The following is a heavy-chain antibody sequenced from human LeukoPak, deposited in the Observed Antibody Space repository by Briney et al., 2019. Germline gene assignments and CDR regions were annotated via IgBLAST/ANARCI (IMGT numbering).Heavy chain of an antibody. V-gene: IGHV1-18*01. CDR3: ARITTVTTSRWFDP. Sequence: VASVKVSCKASGYTFTSYGISWVRQAPGQGLEWMGWISAYNGNTNYAQKLQGRVTMTTDTSTSTAYMELRSLRSDDTAVYYCARITTVTTSRWFDPWGQGTLVTVSS. J-gene: IGHJ5*02. CDR2: ISAYNGNT. D-gene: IGHD4-17*01. CDR1: GYTFTSYG.